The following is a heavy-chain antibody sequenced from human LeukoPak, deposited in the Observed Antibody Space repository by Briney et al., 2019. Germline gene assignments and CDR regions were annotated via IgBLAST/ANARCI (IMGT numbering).Heavy chain of an antibody. CDR3: ARDSPWFDP. V-gene: IGHV4-61*01. CDR2: IYYSGST. Sequence: SETLSLTCTVSGGSISTSNYYWGWIRQPPGKGLEWIGYIYYSGSTNYNPSLKSRVTISVDTSKNQFSLKLSSVTAADTAVYYCARDSPWFDPWGQGTLVTVSS. J-gene: IGHJ5*02. CDR1: GGSISTSNYY.